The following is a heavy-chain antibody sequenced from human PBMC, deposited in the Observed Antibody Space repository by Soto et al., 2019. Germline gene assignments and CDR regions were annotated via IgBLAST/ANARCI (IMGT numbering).Heavy chain of an antibody. V-gene: IGHV3-9*01. Sequence: PGGSLRLSCAASGFTFDYYAMHWVRQSPGKGLEWVSGISWNSGSIGYADSVKGRFTISRDNAKNSLYLQMNSLRAEDTALYYCAKGGSDSSGYRLFDYWGQGTLVTVSS. D-gene: IGHD3-22*01. CDR2: ISWNSGSI. CDR1: GFTFDYYA. J-gene: IGHJ4*02. CDR3: AKGGSDSSGYRLFDY.